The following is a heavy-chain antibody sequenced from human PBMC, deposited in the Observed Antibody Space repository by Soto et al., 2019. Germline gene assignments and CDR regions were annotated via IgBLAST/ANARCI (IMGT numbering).Heavy chain of an antibody. CDR2: ISSSGSTI. CDR1: GFTFSSYE. D-gene: IGHD1-26*01. J-gene: IGHJ6*02. V-gene: IGHV3-48*03. CDR3: ARDLSDLLSRYGMDV. Sequence: GGSLRLSCAASGFTFSSYEMNWVRQAPGKGLEWVSYISSSGSTIYYADSVKGRFTISRDNAKNSLYLQMNSMRAEDTAVYYCARDLSDLLSRYGMDVWGQGTTVTVSS.